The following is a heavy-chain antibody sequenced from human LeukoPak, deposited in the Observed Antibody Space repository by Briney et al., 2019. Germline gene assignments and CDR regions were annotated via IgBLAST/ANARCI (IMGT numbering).Heavy chain of an antibody. CDR1: GFRFSPYE. CDR3: ATQAGYYDSGISYH. Sequence: GGSLTLSCAASGFRFSPYEMNRARQAPGKGLEWVVYISSSSSAIYYADSVKGRFTISRDNAKNSLYLQMNSLRAEDTAIYYCATQAGYYDSGISYHWGQGTLVTVSS. CDR2: ISSSSSAI. V-gene: IGHV3-48*03. D-gene: IGHD3-10*01. J-gene: IGHJ5*02.